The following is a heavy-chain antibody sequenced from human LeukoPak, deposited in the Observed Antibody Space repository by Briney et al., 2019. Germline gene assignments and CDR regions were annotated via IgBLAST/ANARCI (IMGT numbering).Heavy chain of an antibody. Sequence: ASETLSLTCAVYGGSFSGYYWSWIRQPPGKWLEWIGEINHSGSTNYNPSLKSRVTISVDTSKNQFSLKLSSVTAADTAVYYCARHKGYCSSTSCYRFFDYWGQGTLVTVSS. J-gene: IGHJ4*02. V-gene: IGHV4-34*01. CDR3: ARHKGYCSSTSCYRFFDY. CDR1: GGSFSGYY. CDR2: INHSGST. D-gene: IGHD2-2*01.